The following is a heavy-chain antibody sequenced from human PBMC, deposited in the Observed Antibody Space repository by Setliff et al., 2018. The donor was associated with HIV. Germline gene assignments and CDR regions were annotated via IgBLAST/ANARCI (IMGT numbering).Heavy chain of an antibody. D-gene: IGHD3-22*01. J-gene: IGHJ4*02. CDR1: GGSISSGSYY. CDR2: IYYTGST. CDR3: ASSSPQLSGYWYYFDY. V-gene: IGHV4-39*07. Sequence: SETLSLTCAVSGGSISSGSYYWGWIRQPPGKGLEWIGSIYYTGSTYYNPSLKSRVTISVDTSKNQFSLRLSSVTAADTAVYYCASSSPQLSGYWYYFDYWGQGTLVTVSS.